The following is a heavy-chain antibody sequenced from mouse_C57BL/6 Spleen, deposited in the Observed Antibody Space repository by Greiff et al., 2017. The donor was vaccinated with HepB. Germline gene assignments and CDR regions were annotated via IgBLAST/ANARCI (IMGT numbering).Heavy chain of an antibody. CDR2: ILPGSGST. CDR3: AVYYYGSSYNY. J-gene: IGHJ2*01. CDR1: GYTFTGYW. V-gene: IGHV1-9*01. Sequence: QVQLQQSGAELMKPGASVKLSCKATGYTFTGYWIEWVKQRPGHGLEWIGEILPGSGSTNYNDKFKGKATFTADTSSNTAYMQLSSLTTEDSAIYYCAVYYYGSSYNYWGQGTTLTVSS. D-gene: IGHD1-1*01.